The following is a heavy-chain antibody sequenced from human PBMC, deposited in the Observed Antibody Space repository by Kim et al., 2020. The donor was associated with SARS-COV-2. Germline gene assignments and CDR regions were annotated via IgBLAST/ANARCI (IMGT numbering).Heavy chain of an antibody. CDR2: IYYSGST. CDR3: AREGQLRFLEWLWCWFDP. D-gene: IGHD3-3*01. V-gene: IGHV4-39*02. CDR1: GGSISSSSYY. J-gene: IGHJ5*02. Sequence: SETLSLTCTVSGGSISSSSYYWGWIRQPPGKGLEWIGSIYYSGSTYYNPSLKSRVTISVDTSKNQFSLKLSSVTAADTAVYYCAREGQLRFLEWLWCWFDPWGQGTLVTVSS.